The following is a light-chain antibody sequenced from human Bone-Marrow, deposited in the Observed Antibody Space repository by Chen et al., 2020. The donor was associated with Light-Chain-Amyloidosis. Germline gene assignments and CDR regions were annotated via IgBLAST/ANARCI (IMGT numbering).Light chain of an antibody. CDR3: QSYQGSSQGV. V-gene: IGLV6-57*01. Sequence: NIMLTQPHSVSESAGKTGLISGPRSSGSIATNYVQWYQQRPGSSPTTVIYEDDQRPSGVPDRFSGSIDRSSNSPSLTISGLKTEDEADYYCQSYQGSSQGVFGGGTKLTVL. J-gene: IGLJ3*02. CDR2: EDD. CDR1: SGSIATNY.